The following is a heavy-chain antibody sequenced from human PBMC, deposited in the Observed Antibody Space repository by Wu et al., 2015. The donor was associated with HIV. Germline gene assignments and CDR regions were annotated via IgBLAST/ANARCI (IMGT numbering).Heavy chain of an antibody. J-gene: IGHJ4*02. D-gene: IGHD3-10*01. CDR1: GYSFRSYG. V-gene: IGHV1-18*01. Sequence: QVQLVQSGGEVKKPGASVKVSCKASGYSFRSYGISWVRQAPGHGLEWVGWISAYNGETHYAQKLQDRVTVTRDTSTNTAYLELRSLRSDDTAVYYCVMVRGVIIGNWGQGTLVTVSS. CDR3: VMVRGVIIGN. CDR2: ISAYNGET.